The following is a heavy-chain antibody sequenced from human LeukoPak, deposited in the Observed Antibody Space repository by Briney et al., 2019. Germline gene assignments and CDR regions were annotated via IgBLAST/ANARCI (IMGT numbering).Heavy chain of an antibody. V-gene: IGHV3-23*01. D-gene: IGHD6-13*01. J-gene: IGHJ3*01. CDR3: AKVRQQQLVRHAFDL. CDR1: GFTFGYYA. Sequence: GGSLRLSCAASGFTFGYYAMNWVRQAPGKVLEWVSSISFSDVTTYYADSVKGRFTVSRDNSKNTLYLQMNSLRAEDTAVYYCAKVRQQQLVRHAFDLWGQGTMVTVSS. CDR2: ISFSDVTT.